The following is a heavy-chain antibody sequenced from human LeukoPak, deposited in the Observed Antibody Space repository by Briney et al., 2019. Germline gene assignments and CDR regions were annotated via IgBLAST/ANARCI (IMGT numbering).Heavy chain of an antibody. D-gene: IGHD6-13*01. Sequence: QPGGSLRLSCAASGFTFSSYAMSWVRQAPGKGLEWVSAISGSGGSTYYADSVKGRFTISRDNAKNSLYLQMNSLRAEDTAVYYCARSSSGVNRDYWGQGTLVTVSS. CDR3: ARSSSGVNRDY. J-gene: IGHJ4*02. CDR2: ISGSGGST. CDR1: GFTFSSYA. V-gene: IGHV3-23*01.